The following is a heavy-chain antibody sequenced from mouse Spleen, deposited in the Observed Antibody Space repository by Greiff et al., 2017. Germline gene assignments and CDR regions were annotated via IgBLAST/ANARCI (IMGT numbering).Heavy chain of an antibody. J-gene: IGHJ1*01. CDR1: GYTFTSYD. Sequence: VMLVESGPELVKPGASVKLSCKASGYTFTSYDINWVKQRPGQGLEWIGWIYPRDGSTKYNEKFKGKATLTVDTSSSTAYMELHSLTSEDSAVYFCARAVGYFDVWGAGTTVTVSS. V-gene: IGHV1-85*01. CDR2: IYPRDGST. D-gene: IGHD1-1*01. CDR3: ARAVGYFDV.